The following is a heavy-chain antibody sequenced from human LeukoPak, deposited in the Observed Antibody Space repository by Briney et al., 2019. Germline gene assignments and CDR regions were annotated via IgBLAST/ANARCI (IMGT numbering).Heavy chain of an antibody. J-gene: IGHJ4*02. CDR1: GFTFSSYG. CDR2: IWYDGSNK. V-gene: IGHV3-33*01. D-gene: IGHD6-19*01. Sequence: GGSLSLSCAASGFTFSSYGMHWVRQAPGKGLEWVAVIWYDGSNKYYADSVKGRFTISRDNSKNTLYLQMNSLRAEDTAVYYCARTSSGWYLGGHFDYWGQGTLVTVSS. CDR3: ARTSSGWYLGGHFDY.